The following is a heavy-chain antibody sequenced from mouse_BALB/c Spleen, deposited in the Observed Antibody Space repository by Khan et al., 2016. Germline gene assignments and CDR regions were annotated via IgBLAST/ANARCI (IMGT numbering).Heavy chain of an antibody. J-gene: IGHJ4*01. V-gene: IGHV9-2-1*01. D-gene: IGHD3-3*01. CDR3: ARERAYAMDY. Sequence: QIQLVQSGPELKKPGETVKISCKASGYTFTDYSMHWVKQAPGKGLKWMGWINTETGEPAYADDFKGRFAFSLETSASTAYLQINNLKNEDTATYCCARERAYAMDYWGQGTSVTVSS. CDR1: GYTFTDYS. CDR2: INTETGEP.